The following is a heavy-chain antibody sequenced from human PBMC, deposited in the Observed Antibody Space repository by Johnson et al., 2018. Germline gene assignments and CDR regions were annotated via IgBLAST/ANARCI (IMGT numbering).Heavy chain of an antibody. CDR2: VNQDGREK. Sequence: VQLVQSGGGLVQPGGSLRLSCAASGFTFTNYWMSWVRQAPGKGLEWVANVNQDGREKYYVDSVKGRFTISRDDSTLYLQMNSLKTEDTALYSCLRGNKGHDFDVWGQGTIVTVSS. J-gene: IGHJ3*01. V-gene: IGHV3-7*03. CDR1: GFTFTNYW. D-gene: IGHD1/OR15-1a*01. CDR3: LRGNKGHDFDV.